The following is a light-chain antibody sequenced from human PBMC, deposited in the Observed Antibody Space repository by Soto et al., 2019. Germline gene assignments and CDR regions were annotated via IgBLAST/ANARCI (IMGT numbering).Light chain of an antibody. Sequence: EIVLTQSPGTLSLSPGERATLSCRASQSVSSTLAWYQHKPGQSPRLLIYGASISATGIPDRFSGSGSGTDFTLPIRRLEFEDFALYYCQQFGGSYTFGQGNKLEMK. J-gene: IGKJ2*01. CDR3: QQFGGSYT. V-gene: IGKV3-20*01. CDR1: QSVSST. CDR2: GAS.